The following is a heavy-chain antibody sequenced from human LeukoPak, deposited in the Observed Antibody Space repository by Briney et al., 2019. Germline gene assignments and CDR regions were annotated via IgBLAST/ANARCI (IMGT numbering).Heavy chain of an antibody. CDR1: GYSFTSYW. CDR3: ARHEQRSGSYSHDH. CDR2: IDPSDSYI. Sequence: GESLKISCKGFGYSFTSYWISWVRQMPGKGLEWMGGIDPSDSYINYSPSFQGHVTISADKYISTAYLQWISLKASDTAMYYCARHEQRSGSYSHDHWGQGTLVTVSS. D-gene: IGHD1-26*01. J-gene: IGHJ4*02. V-gene: IGHV5-10-1*01.